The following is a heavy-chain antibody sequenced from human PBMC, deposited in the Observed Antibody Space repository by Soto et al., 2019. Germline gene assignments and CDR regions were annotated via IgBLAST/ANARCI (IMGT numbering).Heavy chain of an antibody. Sequence: PGGSLRLSCAASAFTFSSYAMAWARQAPGKGLEWVSSIAGSGGDISYADSVKGRFTISRDNSKNALYLQMDSLRAEDTAIYYCAKKYRGTYPFDYWGQGTLVTVSS. CDR1: AFTFSSYA. CDR3: AKKYRGTYPFDY. D-gene: IGHD1-26*01. J-gene: IGHJ4*02. CDR2: IAGSGGDI. V-gene: IGHV3-23*01.